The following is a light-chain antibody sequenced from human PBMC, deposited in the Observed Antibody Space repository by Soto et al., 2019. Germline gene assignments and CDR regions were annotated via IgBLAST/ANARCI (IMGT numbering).Light chain of an antibody. V-gene: IGLV2-8*01. CDR2: EVS. J-gene: IGLJ1*01. CDR1: SGDVGRFNY. CDR3: SSYAGSNKMV. Sequence: QSALTQPPSASGSPGESVTISCTGTSGDVGRFNYVSWYQQHPGKAPKLMIHEVSKRPSGVPDRFSGSKSGNTASLTVSGLQPEGEAEYYCSSYAGSNKMVFGTGTKVTVL.